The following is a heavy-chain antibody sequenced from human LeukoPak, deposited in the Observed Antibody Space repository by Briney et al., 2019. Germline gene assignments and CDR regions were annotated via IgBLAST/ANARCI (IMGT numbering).Heavy chain of an antibody. D-gene: IGHD2-15*01. J-gene: IGHJ5*02. V-gene: IGHV3-23*01. CDR2: ISGSGGST. Sequence: PAGGSLRLSCAASGFTFSNYAMNWVRQAPGRGLEWVSAISGSGGSTYYADSVKGRFTISRDNSKNTPYLQMNSLRAEDTAVYYCARVVVAATRWFDPWGQGTLVTVSS. CDR1: GFTFSNYA. CDR3: ARVVVAATRWFDP.